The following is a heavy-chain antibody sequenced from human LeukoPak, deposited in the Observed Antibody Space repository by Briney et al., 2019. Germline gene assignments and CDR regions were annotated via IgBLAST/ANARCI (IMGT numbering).Heavy chain of an antibody. CDR2: IRSSDSAT. J-gene: IGHJ3*02. CDR3: ARDVSSSTRAFNI. V-gene: IGHV3-48*03. CDR1: GFTLSTYE. Sequence: GGSLRLSCAASGFTLSTYEMTWLREAPGKGLEWVSFIRSSDSATFYADSVKGRFTIFRDTPKNSLYLQMNNLRGEDTAVYYCARDVSSSTRAFNIWGQGTMVAVS. D-gene: IGHD2-15*01.